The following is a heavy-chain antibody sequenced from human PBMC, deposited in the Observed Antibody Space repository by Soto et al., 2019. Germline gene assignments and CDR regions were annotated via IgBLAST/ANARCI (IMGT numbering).Heavy chain of an antibody. J-gene: IGHJ4*02. V-gene: IGHV4-30-4*01. Sequence: LSLTCSVSGASFSSGFCYWSWIRQPPGQGLEWIGYIHYSGSTYYNPSLKSRVTISVDTSKNQFSLKLSSVTPADTAVYYCARARFCTSTSCYHYFDFWGQGTLVTVSS. CDR3: ARARFCTSTSCYHYFDF. D-gene: IGHD2-2*01. CDR2: IHYSGST. CDR1: GASFSSGFCY.